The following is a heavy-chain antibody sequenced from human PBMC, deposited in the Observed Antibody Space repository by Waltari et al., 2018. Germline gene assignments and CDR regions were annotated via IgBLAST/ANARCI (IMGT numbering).Heavy chain of an antibody. D-gene: IGHD3-22*01. CDR3: ARWDSSGRYYGD. J-gene: IGHJ4*02. V-gene: IGHV4-59*12. CDR1: GGSLSRFF. CDR2: IHHSGST. Sequence: VQLQESGPGLVKPSETLSLSCRVSGGSLSRFFWNWIRQPPGRGLEWIGFIHHSGSTKCNPSLKSRVTMSVDTSKSQFSLRLTSVTAADTAVYYCARWDSSGRYYGDWGQGTPVIVSS.